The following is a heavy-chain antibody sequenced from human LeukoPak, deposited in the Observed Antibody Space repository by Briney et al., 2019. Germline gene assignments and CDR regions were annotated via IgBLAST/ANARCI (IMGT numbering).Heavy chain of an antibody. CDR1: RYTFTSYY. D-gene: IGHD3-22*01. Sequence: ASVKVSCKASRYTFTSYYIHWVRQAPGQGPEWMGIINSIGGTTDYAQKFQGRVTMTRDTSTSTVYMELSSLTSDDTAVYYCAREYDFNYYDSSGYPYYFDYWGQGTLVTVSS. J-gene: IGHJ4*02. CDR3: AREYDFNYYDSSGYPYYFDY. CDR2: INSIGGTT. V-gene: IGHV1-46*01.